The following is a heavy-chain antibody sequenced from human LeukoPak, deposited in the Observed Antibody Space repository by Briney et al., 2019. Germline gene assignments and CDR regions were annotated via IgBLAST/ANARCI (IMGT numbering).Heavy chain of an antibody. V-gene: IGHV4-39*07. Sequence: SETLSLTCTVSGGSISSSSYYWGWIRQPPGKGLEWIGSIYYSGSTYYTPSLKSRVTISVDTSKNQFSLKLSSVTAADTAVYYCARVVGFYGDYGGDAFDIWGQGTVVTVSS. D-gene: IGHD4-17*01. J-gene: IGHJ3*02. CDR3: ARVVGFYGDYGGDAFDI. CDR2: IYYSGST. CDR1: GGSISSSSYY.